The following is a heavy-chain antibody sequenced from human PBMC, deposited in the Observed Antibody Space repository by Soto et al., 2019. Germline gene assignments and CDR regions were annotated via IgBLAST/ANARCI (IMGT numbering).Heavy chain of an antibody. V-gene: IGHV3-21*01. J-gene: IGHJ6*02. CDR3: ARDRIVVVPAATYYYYYGMDV. Sequence: EVQLVESGGGLVKPGGSLRLSCAASGFTFSSYSMNWVRQAPGKGLEWVSSISSSSSYIYYADSVKGRFTISRDNAKKSLSLQMNSLRAEDTAVYYCARDRIVVVPAATYYYYYGMDVWGQGTTVTVSS. D-gene: IGHD2-2*01. CDR2: ISSSSSYI. CDR1: GFTFSSYS.